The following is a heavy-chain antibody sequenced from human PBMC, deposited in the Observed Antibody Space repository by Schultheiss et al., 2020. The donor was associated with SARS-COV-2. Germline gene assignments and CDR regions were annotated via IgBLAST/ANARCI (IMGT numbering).Heavy chain of an antibody. V-gene: IGHV4-4*07. CDR2: IYTSGST. D-gene: IGHD3-3*01. Sequence: SETLSLTCTVSGGSISSYYWSWIRQPAGKGLEWIGRIYTSGSTNYNPSLKSRVTMSVDTSKNQFSLKLSSVTAADTAVYYCARGCTIFGVVTSYYYYYYMDVWGKGTTVTVSS. CDR3: ARGCTIFGVVTSYYYYYYMDV. J-gene: IGHJ6*03. CDR1: GGSISSYY.